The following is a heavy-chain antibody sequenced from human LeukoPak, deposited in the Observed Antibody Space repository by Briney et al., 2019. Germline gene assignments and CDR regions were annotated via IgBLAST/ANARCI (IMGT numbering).Heavy chain of an antibody. J-gene: IGHJ6*03. V-gene: IGHV1-8*02. CDR2: MNPNSGNT. CDR1: GYTFTGYY. CDR3: AGGRVRLRGFALGYYYYMDV. Sequence: ASVKVSCKASGYTFTGYYIHWVRQATGQGLEWMGWMNPNSGNTGYAQKFQGRVTMTRNTSISTAYMELGSLRSEDTAVYYCAGGRVRLRGFALGYYYYMDVWGKGTTVTISS. D-gene: IGHD3/OR15-3a*01.